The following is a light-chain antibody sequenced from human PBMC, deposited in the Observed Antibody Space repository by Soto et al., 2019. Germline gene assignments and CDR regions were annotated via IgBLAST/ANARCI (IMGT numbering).Light chain of an antibody. CDR2: GVN. CDR1: SSDVGGYNY. CDR3: SSYAGINILYV. V-gene: IGLV2-8*01. Sequence: QSALTQAPSASGSPGQSVTISCTGTSSDVGGYNYVSWYQQHPGKAPQLVIYGVNKRASGVPDRFSGSKSGNTASLTVSGLQAEDEADYYCSSYAGINILYVFGTGTKVTVL. J-gene: IGLJ1*01.